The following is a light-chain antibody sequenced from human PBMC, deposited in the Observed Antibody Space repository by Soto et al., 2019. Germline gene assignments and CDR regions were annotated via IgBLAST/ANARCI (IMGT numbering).Light chain of an antibody. CDR1: QSISTY. V-gene: IGKV1-39*01. Sequence: DIQMTQSPSSLSASVGDRVTITCRASQSISTYLNWYQQKPGKAPKLLIYATSSLQSGVPSRCIGSGSGTDFTLTISSLQPEDIATYYCQQYDNLLITFGQGTRLEIK. CDR3: QQYDNLLIT. CDR2: ATS. J-gene: IGKJ5*01.